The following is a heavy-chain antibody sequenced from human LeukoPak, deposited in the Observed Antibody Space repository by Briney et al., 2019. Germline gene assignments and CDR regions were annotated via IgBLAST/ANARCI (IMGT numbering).Heavy chain of an antibody. J-gene: IGHJ3*02. D-gene: IGHD3-3*01. Sequence: ASETLSLTCTVSGGSISSYYWSWIRQPPGKGLEWIGYIYYSGSTNYNPSLKSRVTISVDTSKNKFSLKLSSVTAADTAVYYCARGRFRVSDIWGQGTMVTVSS. CDR3: ARGRFRVSDI. CDR2: IYYSGST. CDR1: GGSISSYY. V-gene: IGHV4-59*01.